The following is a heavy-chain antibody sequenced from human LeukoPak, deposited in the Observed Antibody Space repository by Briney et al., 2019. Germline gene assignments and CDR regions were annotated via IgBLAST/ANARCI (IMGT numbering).Heavy chain of an antibody. D-gene: IGHD6-19*01. V-gene: IGHV1-24*01. Sequence: GASVKVSCKVSGYTLTEFSMHWVRQAPGKGLEWMGSFDPEDGETIYAQKFQGRVTVTEDTSTDTAYMELSSLRSEDTAFYYCATLMAVAGSSYFDSWGQGSLVTVSS. CDR2: FDPEDGET. J-gene: IGHJ4*02. CDR3: ATLMAVAGSSYFDS. CDR1: GYTLTEFS.